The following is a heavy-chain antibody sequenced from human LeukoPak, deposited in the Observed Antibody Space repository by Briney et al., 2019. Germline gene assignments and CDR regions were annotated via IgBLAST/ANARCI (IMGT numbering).Heavy chain of an antibody. J-gene: IGHJ4*02. CDR3: ARASYSSGWYKYYFDY. Sequence: GGSLRLSCAASGFTFSSYAMHWVRQAPGKGLEWVAFIRFDGSKEYYADSVKGRFTISRDNSKNTLYLQMNSLRAEDTAVYYCARASYSSGWYKYYFDYWGQGTLVTVSS. D-gene: IGHD6-19*01. CDR1: GFTFSSYA. CDR2: IRFDGSKE. V-gene: IGHV3-30*02.